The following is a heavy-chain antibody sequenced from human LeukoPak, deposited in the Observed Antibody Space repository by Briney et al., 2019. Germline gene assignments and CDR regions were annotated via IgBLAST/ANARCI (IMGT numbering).Heavy chain of an antibody. V-gene: IGHV3-74*01. Sequence: PGGSLRLSCAASGITFSSYWMHWVRQVPGKGLVWVSRINSDGTTSYADSVKGRFTISRNNAKNTLYLQMNNLRVEDTAVYYCARDGSLPDYWGQGTLVTVSS. CDR1: GITFSSYW. CDR2: INSDGTT. CDR3: ARDGSLPDY. J-gene: IGHJ4*02.